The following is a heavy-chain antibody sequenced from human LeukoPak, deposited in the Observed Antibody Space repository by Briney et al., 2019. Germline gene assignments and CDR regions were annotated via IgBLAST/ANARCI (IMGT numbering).Heavy chain of an antibody. D-gene: IGHD5-18*01. J-gene: IGHJ4*02. CDR2: INPNSGGT. Sequence: ASVKVSCKASGYTFTGYYMHWVRQAPGQGLEWMGWINPNSGGTNYAQKFQGRVTMTRDTSISTAYMELSRLRPDDTAVYYCARVMDTAMVLNYWGQGTLVTVSS. CDR3: ARVMDTAMVLNY. CDR1: GYTFTGYY. V-gene: IGHV1-2*02.